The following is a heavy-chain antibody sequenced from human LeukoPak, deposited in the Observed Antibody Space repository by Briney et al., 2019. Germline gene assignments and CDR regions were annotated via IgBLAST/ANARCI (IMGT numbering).Heavy chain of an antibody. J-gene: IGHJ6*02. CDR1: GGSFSGYY. CDR2: INHSGST. Sequence: SETLSLICAVYGGSFSGYYWSWIRQPPGKGLEWIGEINHSGSTNYNPSLKSRVTISVDTSKNQFSLKLSSVTAADTAVYYCARAHYYYGMDVWGQGTTVTVSS. V-gene: IGHV4-34*01. CDR3: ARAHYYYGMDV.